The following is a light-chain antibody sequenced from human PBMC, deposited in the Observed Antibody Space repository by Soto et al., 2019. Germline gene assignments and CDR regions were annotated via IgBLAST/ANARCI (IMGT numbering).Light chain of an antibody. CDR1: QDIRKY. V-gene: IGKV1-33*01. J-gene: IGKJ5*01. Sequence: IQITQSPSSLSASVGERVTITCQATQDIRKYLNWYQQKPGKAPKLLIYDASSLETGVPSRFSGSGSGTDFTLTISSLQPEDFATYYCQQYDNLPLICGQGTRREIK. CDR2: DAS. CDR3: QQYDNLPLI.